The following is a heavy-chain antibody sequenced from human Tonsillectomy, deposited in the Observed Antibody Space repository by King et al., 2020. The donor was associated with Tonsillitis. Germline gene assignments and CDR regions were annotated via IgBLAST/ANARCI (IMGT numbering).Heavy chain of an antibody. D-gene: IGHD6-19*01. CDR2: IYDNGST. V-gene: IGHV4-59*01. J-gene: IGHJ6*03. CDR1: GGSISSYY. Sequence: VQLQESGPGLVKPSETLSLTCTVSGGSISSYYWCWIRQPPGKGLEWIGNIYDNGSTNYNPSLKSRVTISVETSKNQFSLRLSSVTAADTAVYYCARVQSSGWYRRTYYYYYYMAVWGKGTTVTVSS. CDR3: ARVQSSGWYRRTYYYYYYMAV.